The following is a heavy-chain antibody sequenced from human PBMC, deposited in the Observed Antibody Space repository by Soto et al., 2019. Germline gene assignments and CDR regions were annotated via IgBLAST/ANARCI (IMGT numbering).Heavy chain of an antibody. CDR1: GYTFMNYD. J-gene: IGHJ4*02. D-gene: IGHD4-17*01. CDR2: MNPKSGNT. CDR3: VRVYGEIDY. Sequence: QVQLVQSGAEVKKPGASVKVSCKASGYTFMNYDINWVRQATGQGLEWMGWMNPKSGNTGYAQQFQGRVIMTRSTSISTAYMEVSSLRSEDTAVYYCVRVYGEIDYWGPGTLVTVSS. V-gene: IGHV1-8*02.